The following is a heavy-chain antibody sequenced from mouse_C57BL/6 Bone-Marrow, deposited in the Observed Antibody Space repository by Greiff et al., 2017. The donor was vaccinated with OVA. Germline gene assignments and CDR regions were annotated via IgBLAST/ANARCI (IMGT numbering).Heavy chain of an antibody. CDR3: TAYYSNYVGFAY. CDR1: GFNIKDDY. CDR2: IDPENGDT. J-gene: IGHJ3*01. V-gene: IGHV14-4*01. D-gene: IGHD2-5*01. Sequence: VHVKQSGAELVRPGASVKLSCTASGFNIKDDYLHWVKQRPEQGLEWIGWIDPENGDTESASKFQGKATITADTSSNTAYLQLSSLTSEDTAVYYCTAYYSNYVGFAYWGQGTLVTVSA.